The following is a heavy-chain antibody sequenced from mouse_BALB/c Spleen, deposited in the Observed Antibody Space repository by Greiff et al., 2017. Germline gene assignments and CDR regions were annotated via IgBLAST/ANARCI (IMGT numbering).Heavy chain of an antibody. V-gene: IGHV1-39*01. J-gene: IGHJ4*01. CDR1: GYSFTDYI. Sequence: EVQLQQTGPELVKPGASVKISCKASGYSFTDYIMLWVKQSHGKSLEWIGNINPYYGSTSYNLKFKGKATLTVDKSSSTAYMQLNSLTSEDSAVYYCARGDLLLRPDAMDYWGQGTSVSVSS. CDR3: ARGDLLLRPDAMDY. D-gene: IGHD1-1*01. CDR2: INPYYGST.